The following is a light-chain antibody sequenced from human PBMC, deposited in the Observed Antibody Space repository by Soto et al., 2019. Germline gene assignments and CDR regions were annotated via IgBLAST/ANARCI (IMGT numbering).Light chain of an antibody. Sequence: EIVLTQSPGTLSLSTGERATLSCRASQSVSSYLAWYQQKPGQAPRLLIYDASNRATGIPARFSGSGSGTDFPLTISSLAPEDFAVYYCQQRSNWPPITFGQGTRLEIK. CDR3: QQRSNWPPIT. CDR2: DAS. J-gene: IGKJ5*01. V-gene: IGKV3-11*01. CDR1: QSVSSY.